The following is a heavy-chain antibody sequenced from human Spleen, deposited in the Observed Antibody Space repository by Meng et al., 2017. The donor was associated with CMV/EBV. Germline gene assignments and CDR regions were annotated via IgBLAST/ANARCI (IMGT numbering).Heavy chain of an antibody. J-gene: IGHJ4*02. CDR1: TGSISSDNYY. CDR2: IYYSGYT. D-gene: IGHD3-22*01. CDR3: ARLGLYHYESSGYFPDY. V-gene: IGHV4-39*01. Sequence: QVQLQESGPGLVKPSETLSLTCTVSTGSISSDNYYWGWIRQPPGKGLEWIGSIYYSGYTYYNPSLKSRVTISIDTSKNQFSLSLSSVTAADTAVYYCARLGLYHYESSGYFPDYWGQGTRVTGSS.